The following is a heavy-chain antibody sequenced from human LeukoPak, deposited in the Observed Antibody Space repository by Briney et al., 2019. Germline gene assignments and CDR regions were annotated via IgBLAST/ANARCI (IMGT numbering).Heavy chain of an antibody. CDR1: GFTFSSNG. Sequence: GRCLRLSCAASGFTFSSNGMSWVRQAPGKGLEWVSVISGSGGTAYYADSVKGRFTISRDNSKNTLYLQMNSLRAEDTALYYCAKAGYTSSWPFDYWGQGTLVTVSS. V-gene: IGHV3-23*01. CDR3: AKAGYTSSWPFDY. J-gene: IGHJ4*02. D-gene: IGHD6-13*01. CDR2: ISGSGGTA.